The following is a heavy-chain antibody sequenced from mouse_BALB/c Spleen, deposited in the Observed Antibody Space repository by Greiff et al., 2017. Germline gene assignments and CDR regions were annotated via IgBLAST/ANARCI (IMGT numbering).Heavy chain of an antibody. Sequence: LMESGPGLVKPSQSLSLTCSVTGYSITSGYYWNWIRQFPGNKLEWMGYISYDGSNNYNPSLKNRISITRDTSKNQFFLKLNSVTTEDTATYYCARVREGFAYWGQGTLVTVSA. CDR3: ARVREGFAY. D-gene: IGHD1-1*01. V-gene: IGHV3-6*02. CDR1: GYSITSGYY. J-gene: IGHJ3*01. CDR2: ISYDGSN.